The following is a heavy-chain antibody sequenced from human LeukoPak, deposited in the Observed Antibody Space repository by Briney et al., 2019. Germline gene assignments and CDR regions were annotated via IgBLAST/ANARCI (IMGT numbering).Heavy chain of an antibody. CDR3: ARGSELITYFDS. CDR2: IYYSGST. J-gene: IGHJ4*02. Sequence: SETLSLTCAVSGGSISSYYWSWIRQPPGKGLEWIGYIYYSGSTNYNPSLKSRVTISVDTSKNQFSLKLSSVTAADTAIYYCARGSELITYFDSWGQGTLVTVSS. CDR1: GGSISSYY. V-gene: IGHV4-59*01. D-gene: IGHD1-7*01.